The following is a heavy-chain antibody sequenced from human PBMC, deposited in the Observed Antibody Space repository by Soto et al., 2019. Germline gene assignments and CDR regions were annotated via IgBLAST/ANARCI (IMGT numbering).Heavy chain of an antibody. CDR1: GYSFANYW. CDR3: VRRFCSGTSCRFNWFDP. J-gene: IGHJ5*02. Sequence: PGESLKISCEGSGYSFANYWIGWVRQMPGKGLEWMGIVNPDDSTTTYSQSFQGQVIISADKSVRSAYLQWSSLKDSDTATYYCVRRFCSGTSCRFNWFDPWGHGTLVTVSS. V-gene: IGHV5-51*01. D-gene: IGHD2-2*01. CDR2: VNPDDSTT.